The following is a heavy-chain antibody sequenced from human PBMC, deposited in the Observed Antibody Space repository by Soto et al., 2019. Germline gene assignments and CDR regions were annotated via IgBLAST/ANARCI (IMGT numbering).Heavy chain of an antibody. V-gene: IGHV3-23*01. D-gene: IGHD4-4*01. J-gene: IGHJ4*02. CDR2: ISGSGGST. CDR3: ARHLHSDSVHITPVSPDY. CDR1: GFTFSSYA. Sequence: GGSLRLSCASSGFTFSSYAMSLVRQAPGKGLEWVSAISGSGGSTYYADSVKGRFTISRDNSKNTLYLQWSSLKAADSAMYYCARHLHSDSVHITPVSPDYWGQGTLVTVSS.